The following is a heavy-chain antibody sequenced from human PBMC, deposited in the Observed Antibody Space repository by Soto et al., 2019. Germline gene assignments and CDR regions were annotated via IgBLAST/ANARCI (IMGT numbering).Heavy chain of an antibody. V-gene: IGHV2-5*02. J-gene: IGHJ4*02. CDR3: AHRPSYCSGGSCYSGFDY. Sequence: QTTLKESGPTLVKPTQTLTLTCTFSGFSLSTSGVGVGWIRQPPGKALEWLALIYWDDDKRYSPSLKSRLTITEDTSKNQVVLTMTYMDPVDTATDYCAHRPSYCSGGSCYSGFDYWRQGTLVTVSS. CDR1: GFSLSTSGVG. D-gene: IGHD2-15*01. CDR2: IYWDDDK.